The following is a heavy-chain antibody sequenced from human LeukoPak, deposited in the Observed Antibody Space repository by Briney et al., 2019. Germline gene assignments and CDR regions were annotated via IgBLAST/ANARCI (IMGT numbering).Heavy chain of an antibody. CDR3: ARGPITGTSPSDY. CDR1: GFTFSSYA. CDR2: ISYDGSNK. Sequence: GGSLRLSCAASGFTFSSYAMHWVRQAPGKGLEWVAVISYDGSNKYYADSVKGRFTISRVNSKNTLYLQMNSLRAEDTAVYYCARGPITGTSPSDYWGQGTLVTVSS. D-gene: IGHD1-7*01. J-gene: IGHJ4*02. V-gene: IGHV3-30-3*01.